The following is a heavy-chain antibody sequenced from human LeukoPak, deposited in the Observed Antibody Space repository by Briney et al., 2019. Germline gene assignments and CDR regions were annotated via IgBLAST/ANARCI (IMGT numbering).Heavy chain of an antibody. D-gene: IGHD1-7*01. Sequence: SETLSLTCTVSGGSISSYYWSWIRQPPGKGLEWIGEINHSGSTNYNPSLKSRVTISVDTSKNQFSLKLSSVTAADTAVYYCARKGTSELDYWGQGTLVTVSS. CDR2: INHSGST. J-gene: IGHJ4*02. CDR1: GGSISSYY. CDR3: ARKGTSELDY. V-gene: IGHV4-34*01.